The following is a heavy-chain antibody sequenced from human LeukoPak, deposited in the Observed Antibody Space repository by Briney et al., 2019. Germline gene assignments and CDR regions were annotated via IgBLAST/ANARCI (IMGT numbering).Heavy chain of an antibody. Sequence: PSETLSLTCTVSGGSISSGGYYWSWIRQPPGKGLEWIGYIYHSGSTYYNPSLKSRVTISVDRSKNQFSLKLSSVTAADTAVYYCARLGVVPAAIPDYWGQGTLVTVSS. D-gene: IGHD2-2*01. CDR2: IYHSGST. V-gene: IGHV4-30-2*01. CDR1: GGSISSGGYY. CDR3: ARLGVVPAAIPDY. J-gene: IGHJ4*02.